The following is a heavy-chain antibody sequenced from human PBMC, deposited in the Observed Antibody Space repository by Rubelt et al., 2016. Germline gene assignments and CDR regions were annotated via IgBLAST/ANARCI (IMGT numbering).Heavy chain of an antibody. D-gene: IGHD4-17*01. CDR1: GFTFNSYA. CDR2: ISGSGLST. V-gene: IGHV3-23*01. J-gene: IGHJ2*01. Sequence: SGFTFNSYAMSWVRQAPGKGLEWVAGISGSGLSTYYADSVKGRFTISRDNSENTLFLQMNSLRAEDTAIYYCAMRATVTTHYYYDLWGRGTLVTVSS. CDR3: AMRATVTTHYYYDL.